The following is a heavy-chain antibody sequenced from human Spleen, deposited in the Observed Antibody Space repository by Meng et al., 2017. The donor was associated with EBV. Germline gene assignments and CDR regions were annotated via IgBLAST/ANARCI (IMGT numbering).Heavy chain of an antibody. V-gene: IGHV4-39*01. J-gene: IGHJ5*02. Sequence: ESRPGRLRPSETRSLPCPLSRGSITSMSFYWGWVRQHPGKGREWIGRRYYNGSTFYSLSLNRRVTISADTSRRQFSLKFNSVTPADTAVYFCARLEGDGTGSYFVTWGQGTLVTVSS. D-gene: IGHD3-10*01. CDR1: RGSITSMSFY. CDR2: RYYNGST. CDR3: ARLEGDGTGSYFVT.